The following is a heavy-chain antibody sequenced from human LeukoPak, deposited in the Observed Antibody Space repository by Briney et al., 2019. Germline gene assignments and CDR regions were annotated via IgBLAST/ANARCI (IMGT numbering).Heavy chain of an antibody. CDR1: GGTFSSYA. CDR3: ARDLNGVYGDY. J-gene: IGHJ4*02. CDR2: IIPIFGTA. V-gene: IGHV1-69*05. D-gene: IGHD6-13*01. Sequence: ASVKVSCKASGGTFSSYAISWVRQAPGQGLEWMGGIIPIFGTANYAQKLQGRVTMTTDTSTSTAYMELRSLRSDDTAVYYCARDLNGVYGDYWGQGTLVTVSS.